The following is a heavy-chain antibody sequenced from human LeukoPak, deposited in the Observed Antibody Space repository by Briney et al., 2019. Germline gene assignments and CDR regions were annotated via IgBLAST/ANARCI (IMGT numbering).Heavy chain of an antibody. CDR3: ANSVVVPAAPFDY. CDR1: GFTFSSYA. J-gene: IGHJ4*02. Sequence: GGSLRLSCAASGFTFSSYAMSWVRQAPGKGLEWVSAISGSGVSTYYADSVKGRFTISKDNSKNTLYLQMNSLRAEDTAVYCCANSVVVPAAPFDYWGQGTLVTVSS. D-gene: IGHD2-2*01. CDR2: ISGSGVST. V-gene: IGHV3-23*01.